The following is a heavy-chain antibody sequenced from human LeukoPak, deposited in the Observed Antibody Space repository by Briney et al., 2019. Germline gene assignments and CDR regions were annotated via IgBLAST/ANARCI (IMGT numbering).Heavy chain of an antibody. V-gene: IGHV3-23*01. D-gene: IGHD2-2*01. J-gene: IGHJ4*02. CDR1: GFTFSSYA. CDR3: AKAPCSSTSCYFDY. CDR2: ISGSDAST. Sequence: GGSLRLSCAASGFTFSSYAMSWVRQAPGKELERVSTISGSDASTYYADSVKGRFTISRDNSKNTLYLQMNSLRAEDTAVYYCAKAPCSSTSCYFDYWGQGTLVTVSS.